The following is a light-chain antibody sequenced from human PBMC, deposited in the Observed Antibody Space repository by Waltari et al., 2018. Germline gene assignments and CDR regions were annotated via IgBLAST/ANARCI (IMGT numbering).Light chain of an antibody. CDR1: QSISSY. CDR2: EAS. V-gene: IGKV1-39*01. J-gene: IGKJ4*01. Sequence: DIQMTQSPSSLAAFVGDRVTITCRASQSISSYLNWYQQKPGKGPNLLIYEASSLQSGVPSRFSGSGFGTDFTLTISSLQAEDFATYYCQQSYSTPLTFGGGTKVEIK. CDR3: QQSYSTPLT.